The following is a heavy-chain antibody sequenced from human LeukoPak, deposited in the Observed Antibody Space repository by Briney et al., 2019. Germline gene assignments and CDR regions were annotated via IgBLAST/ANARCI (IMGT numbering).Heavy chain of an antibody. J-gene: IGHJ4*02. CDR3: AGDPTVTNY. V-gene: IGHV3-30-3*01. Sequence: GRSLRLSCAASGFTFSSYAKHWVRQAPGKGLEWVAVISYDGSNKYYADSVKGRFTISRDNSKNTLYLQMNSLRAEDTAVYYCAGDPTVTNYWGQGTLVTVSS. D-gene: IGHD4-11*01. CDR2: ISYDGSNK. CDR1: GFTFSSYA.